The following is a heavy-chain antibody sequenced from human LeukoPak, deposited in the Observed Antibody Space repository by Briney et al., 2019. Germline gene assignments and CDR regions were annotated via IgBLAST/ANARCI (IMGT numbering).Heavy chain of an antibody. Sequence: GASVKVSCKASGYTFTSYGISWVRQAPGQGLAWMGWISAYNGNTNYAQRLQGRVTMTTDTSTSTAYMELRSLRSDDTAVYYCATGRGTTPTDYYYYYGMDVWGQGTTVTVSS. CDR3: ATGRGTTPTDYYYYYGMDV. D-gene: IGHD1-7*01. CDR2: ISAYNGNT. V-gene: IGHV1-18*01. J-gene: IGHJ6*02. CDR1: GYTFTSYG.